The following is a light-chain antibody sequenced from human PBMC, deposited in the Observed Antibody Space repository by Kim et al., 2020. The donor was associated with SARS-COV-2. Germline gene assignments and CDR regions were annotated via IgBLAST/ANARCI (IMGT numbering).Light chain of an antibody. CDR2: LNSDGRH. V-gene: IGLV4-69*01. J-gene: IGLJ3*02. CDR3: QAWDTAVQGV. CDR1: SGHSSDA. Sequence: VKLTCTLSSGHSSDAIAWHQQQPEKGPRYLMKLNSDGRHRKGDGSPDRFSVSSSGAERYLTISSLQSEDEADYYCQAWDTAVQGVFGGGTQLTVL.